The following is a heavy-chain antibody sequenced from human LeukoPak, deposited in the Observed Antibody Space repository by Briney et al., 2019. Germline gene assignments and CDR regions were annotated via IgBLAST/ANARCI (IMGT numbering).Heavy chain of an antibody. CDR1: GGTFSSYA. Sequence: SVKVSCKASGGTFSSYAISWVRQAPGQGLEWMGRIIPILGIANYAQKFQGRVTITADKSTSTAYMELSNLRSEDTAVYYCARDRDYGSGTTVAFDIWGQGTMVTVSS. V-gene: IGHV1-69*04. J-gene: IGHJ3*02. D-gene: IGHD3-10*01. CDR2: IIPILGIA. CDR3: ARDRDYGSGTTVAFDI.